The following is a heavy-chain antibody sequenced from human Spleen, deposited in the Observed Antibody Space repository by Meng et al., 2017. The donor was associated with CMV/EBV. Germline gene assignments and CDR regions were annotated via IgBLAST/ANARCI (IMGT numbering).Heavy chain of an antibody. Sequence: GSLRLSCTVSGGSISGYYWTWIRQPPGKGLEWIGYIYDSGSTDYNPSLKSRVTISVDTSKNQFSLKLTSVTSADTAVYYCARAGCSSTSCYLYYYYGMDVWGQGTTVTVSS. CDR1: GGSISGYY. CDR2: IYDSGST. D-gene: IGHD2-2*01. J-gene: IGHJ6*02. V-gene: IGHV4-59*01. CDR3: ARAGCSSTSCYLYYYYGMDV.